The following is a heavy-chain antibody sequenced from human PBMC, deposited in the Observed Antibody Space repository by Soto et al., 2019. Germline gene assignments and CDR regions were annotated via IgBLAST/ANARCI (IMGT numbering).Heavy chain of an antibody. V-gene: IGHV2-5*02. CDR3: ARSILRTVFGLVTTTAIYFDF. CDR1: GFSLTSSGVG. CDR2: IYWDDDK. D-gene: IGHD3-3*01. J-gene: IGHJ4*02. Sequence: QITLNESGPTVVKPAETLTLTCTFSGFSLTSSGVGVGWIRQSPGKAPEWLALIYWDDDKRYSASLKSRLTITKDTSKNQGVLTMASVDPADTATYFCARSILRTVFGLVTTTAIYFDFWGQGTPVVVSS.